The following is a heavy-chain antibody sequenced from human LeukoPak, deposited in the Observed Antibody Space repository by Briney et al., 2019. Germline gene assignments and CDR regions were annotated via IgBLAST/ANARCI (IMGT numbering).Heavy chain of an antibody. V-gene: IGHV3-48*03. Sequence: PGGSLRLSCATSGFTFSNHEMNWVHQAPGKGLEWVAYTSRGGSDISYADSVKGRFTISTDNANSSLYLQMNSLRAEDTAVYFCVRARLIRLENFFDYWGQGTLVTVSS. D-gene: IGHD2-21*02. CDR1: GFTFSNHE. J-gene: IGHJ4*02. CDR2: TSRGGSDI. CDR3: VRARLIRLENFFDY.